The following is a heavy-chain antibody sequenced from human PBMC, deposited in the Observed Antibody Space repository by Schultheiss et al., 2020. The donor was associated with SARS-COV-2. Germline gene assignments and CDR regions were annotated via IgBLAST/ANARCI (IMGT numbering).Heavy chain of an antibody. CDR3: ASTFDY. J-gene: IGHJ4*02. CDR1: GFTVSSNY. V-gene: IGHV3-53*01. CDR2: ISGSGGST. Sequence: GGSLRLSCAASGFTVSSNYMSWVRQAPGKGLEWVSVISGSGGSTYYADSVKGRFTISRDNSKNTLYLQMNSLRAEDTAVYYCASTFDYWGQGTLVTVSS.